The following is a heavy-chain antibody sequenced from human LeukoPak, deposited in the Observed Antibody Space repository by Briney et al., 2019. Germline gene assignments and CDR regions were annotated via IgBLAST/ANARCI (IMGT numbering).Heavy chain of an antibody. CDR3: ARTGDSSGYYVWFDP. V-gene: IGHV3-48*02. CDR2: ISSNGGTT. D-gene: IGHD6-19*01. Sequence: GGSLRLSCAASGFTFSTYSMNWVRQAPGRGLEWVSDISSNGGTTHYADSVKGRFTISRDTGKNSLYLQMNSLRDEDTAVYYCARTGDSSGYYVWFDPWGQGTLVTVSS. CDR1: GFTFSTYS. J-gene: IGHJ5*02.